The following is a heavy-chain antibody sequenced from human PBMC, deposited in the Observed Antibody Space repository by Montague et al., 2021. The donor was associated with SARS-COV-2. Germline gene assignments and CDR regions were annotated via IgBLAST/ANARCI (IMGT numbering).Heavy chain of an antibody. CDR1: GGSFSGYY. CDR2: INHSGST. CDR3: ARGARQGYGFRLGSFDS. V-gene: IGHV4-34*01. Sequence: SETLSLTCAVYGGSFSGYYWNWIRQPPGKGLEWIGEINHSGSTNYNPSLKSRVTMSVDTSKNQFSLKLSSVTAAATAVYHCARGARQGYGFRLGSFDSWGQGTLVTVSS. D-gene: IGHD3-10*01. J-gene: IGHJ4*02.